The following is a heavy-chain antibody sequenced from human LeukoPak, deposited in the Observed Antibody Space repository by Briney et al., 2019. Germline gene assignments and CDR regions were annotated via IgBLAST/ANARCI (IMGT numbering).Heavy chain of an antibody. CDR1: GFTFSIYG. CDR2: ISSSSSYI. D-gene: IGHD6-6*01. CDR3: AKNRQGASSDFDY. J-gene: IGHJ4*02. Sequence: PGGSLRLSCAASGFTFSIYGMNWVRQAPGKGLEWVSSISSSSSYIFYADSLKGRFTISRDNAKNTLYLQMNSLRAEDTAVYYCAKNRQGASSDFDYWGQGTLVTVSS. V-gene: IGHV3-21*01.